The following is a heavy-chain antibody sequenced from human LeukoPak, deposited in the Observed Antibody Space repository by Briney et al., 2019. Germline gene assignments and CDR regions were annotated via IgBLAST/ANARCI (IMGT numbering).Heavy chain of an antibody. Sequence: GGSLRLSCAASGFTFSDFWMHWVRQAPGKGLVWVSRINSGGTVTNYADSVKGRLTISRDNAKNTLYLQMNSLRAEDTAVYYCAKEIVVVPAAIRVAFDIWGQGTMVTVSS. CDR3: AKEIVVVPAAIRVAFDI. V-gene: IGHV3-74*01. CDR1: GFTFSDFW. D-gene: IGHD2-2*02. CDR2: INSGGTVT. J-gene: IGHJ3*02.